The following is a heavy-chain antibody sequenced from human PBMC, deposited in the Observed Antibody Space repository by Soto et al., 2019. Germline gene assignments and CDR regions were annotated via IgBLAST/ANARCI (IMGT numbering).Heavy chain of an antibody. CDR2: ISYDGSNK. CDR3: ARARGGCSSTSCYGGSYYYYGMDV. CDR1: GFTFSSYA. D-gene: IGHD2-2*01. J-gene: IGHJ6*02. Sequence: QVQLVESGGGVVQPGRSLRLSCAASGFTFSSYAMHWVRQAPGKGLEWAAVISYDGSNKYYADSVKGRFTISRDNSKNTLYLQMNSLRAEDTAVYYCARARGGCSSTSCYGGSYYYYGMDVWGQGTTVTVSS. V-gene: IGHV3-30-3*01.